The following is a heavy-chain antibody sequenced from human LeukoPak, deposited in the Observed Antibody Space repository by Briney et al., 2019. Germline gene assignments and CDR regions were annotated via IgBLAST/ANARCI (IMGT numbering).Heavy chain of an antibody. D-gene: IGHD5-18*01. CDR1: GGSISSGGYY. V-gene: IGHV4-61*08. J-gene: IGHJ4*02. Sequence: SETLSLTCTVSGGSISSGGYYWSWIRQPPGKGLEWIGYIYYSGSTNYNPSLKSRVTISVDTSKNQFSLKLSSVTAADTAVYHCAREAMYSYGNNFDYWGQGTLVTVSS. CDR2: IYYSGST. CDR3: AREAMYSYGNNFDY.